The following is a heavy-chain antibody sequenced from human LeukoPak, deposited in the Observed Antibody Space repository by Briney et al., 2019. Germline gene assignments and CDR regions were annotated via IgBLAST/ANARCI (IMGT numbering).Heavy chain of an antibody. V-gene: IGHV3-21*05. J-gene: IGHJ6*02. CDR1: GFTFSSYS. Sequence: PGGSLRLSCAASGFTFSSYSMNWVRQAPGKGLEWVSYISSSSRSIYYADSVKGRFTISRDNSKNTLYLQMNSLRAEDTAVYYCARDLGGDCYSCYYYGMDVWGQGTTVTVSS. CDR2: ISSSSRSI. D-gene: IGHD2-21*02. CDR3: ARDLGGDCYSCYYYGMDV.